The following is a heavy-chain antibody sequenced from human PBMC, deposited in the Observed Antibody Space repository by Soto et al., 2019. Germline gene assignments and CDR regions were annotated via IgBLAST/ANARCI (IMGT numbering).Heavy chain of an antibody. CDR2: VSPNGQGI. D-gene: IGHD3-10*01. Sequence: EVQLLESGGGLVQPGGSLRLSCAASGFTLGRYGMSWVRQAPGKWLEWVSAVSPNGQGIYYADSVRGRFTISRDFSKHTVFLHTDSLRAEDTAVYYCAKDRDYPRDYFHYWGQGTLVTVSS. V-gene: IGHV3-23*01. CDR3: AKDRDYPRDYFHY. CDR1: GFTLGRYG. J-gene: IGHJ4*02.